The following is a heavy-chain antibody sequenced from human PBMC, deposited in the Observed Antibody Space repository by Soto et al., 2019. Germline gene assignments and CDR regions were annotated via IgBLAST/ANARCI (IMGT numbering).Heavy chain of an antibody. CDR3: ARLVSSGRYYYYYGMDV. V-gene: IGHV4-34*01. J-gene: IGHJ6*02. Sequence: PSETLSLTCAVYGGSFSGYYWSWIRQPPGKGLEWIGEINHSGSTNYNPSLKSRVTISVDTSKNQFSLKLSSVTDADTAVYYCARLVSSGRYYYYYGMDVWGQGTTVTVFS. CDR2: INHSGST. D-gene: IGHD6-19*01. CDR1: GGSFSGYY.